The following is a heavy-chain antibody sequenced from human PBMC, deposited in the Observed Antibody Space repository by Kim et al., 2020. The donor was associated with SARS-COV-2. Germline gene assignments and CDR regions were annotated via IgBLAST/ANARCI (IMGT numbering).Heavy chain of an antibody. CDR1: EFTFGDYY. V-gene: IGHV3-11*05. CDR3: ARVAKGSGCRFYFDY. D-gene: IGHD3-10*01. J-gene: IGHJ4*01. Sequence: GGSLRLSCVASEFTFGDYYMRWIRQAPGKGLEWLSSISWTAVNTNYADSVKGRFTISRDNAKNSLYLQMNSLRAEDTAVYYCARVAKGSGCRFYFDYWR. CDR2: ISWTAVNT.